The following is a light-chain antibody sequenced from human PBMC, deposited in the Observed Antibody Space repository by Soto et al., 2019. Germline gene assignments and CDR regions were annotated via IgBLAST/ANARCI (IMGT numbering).Light chain of an antibody. CDR3: SSYTSSSTYV. J-gene: IGLJ1*01. CDR1: STDVGGYNY. Sequence: QSVLTQPASVSGSPGQSITISCTGSSTDVGGYNYVSWYQQHPGKAPKVMIYEVSNRPSGVSNRFSGSKSGNTASLTISGLQAEDEADYYCSSYTSSSTYVFGTGTK. V-gene: IGLV2-14*01. CDR2: EVS.